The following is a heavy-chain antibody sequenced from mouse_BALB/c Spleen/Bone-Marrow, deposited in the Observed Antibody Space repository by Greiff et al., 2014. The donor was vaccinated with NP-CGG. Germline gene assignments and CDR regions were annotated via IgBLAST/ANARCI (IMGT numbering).Heavy chain of an antibody. CDR2: IDPFNGAT. V-gene: IGHV1S135*01. CDR1: GYSFTSYY. Sequence: LVESGPELMKPGASVKISCKASGYSFTSYYMHWVKQSHGKSLEWIGYIDPFNGATSYNQKFKGKATLTVDKSSSTAYMHLSSLTSGDSAVYYCARNWDVDYWGQGTTLTVSS. D-gene: IGHD4-1*01. CDR3: ARNWDVDY. J-gene: IGHJ2*01.